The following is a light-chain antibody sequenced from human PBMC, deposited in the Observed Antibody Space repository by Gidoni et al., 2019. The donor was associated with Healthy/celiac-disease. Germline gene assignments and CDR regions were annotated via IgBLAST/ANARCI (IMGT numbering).Light chain of an antibody. CDR2: DAS. Sequence: DIQMTQSPSSLSASVGDRVTITCQASQDISNYLNWYQQKPGKAPKLLIYDASNLETGVPSRFSGSGSGTDFTITISRLQAEDIATYYCQQYDNLPLTFGPGTEVDIK. CDR1: QDISNY. J-gene: IGKJ3*01. CDR3: QQYDNLPLT. V-gene: IGKV1-33*01.